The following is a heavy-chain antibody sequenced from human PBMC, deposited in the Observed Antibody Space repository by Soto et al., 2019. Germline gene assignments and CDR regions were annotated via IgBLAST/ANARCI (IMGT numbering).Heavy chain of an antibody. CDR2: IIPIFGTA. D-gene: IGHD3-22*01. V-gene: IGHV1-69*13. J-gene: IGHJ5*02. CDR1: GGTFSSYA. Sequence: GASVKVSCKASGGTFSSYAIIWVRQAPGQGLEWMGGIIPIFGTANYAQKFQGRVTITADESTSTAYMELSSLRSEDTAVYYCASNWGGSDYYDSSGYPITRTWFDPWGQGTLVTVSS. CDR3: ASNWGGSDYYDSSGYPITRTWFDP.